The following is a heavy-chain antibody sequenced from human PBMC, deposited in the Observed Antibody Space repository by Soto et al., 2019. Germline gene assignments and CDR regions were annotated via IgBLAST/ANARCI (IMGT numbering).Heavy chain of an antibody. Sequence: KASETLSLTCGVSTGSFRGFYWSWIRQPPGKGLEWIGEINYSGFTNYNPSLKSRVTISRDTSTNQFSLKLTSATAADSAVYYCARATVKVGATLFDYWGQGTLVTVSS. V-gene: IGHV4-34*01. CDR2: INYSGFT. CDR3: ARATVKVGATLFDY. J-gene: IGHJ4*02. D-gene: IGHD1-26*01. CDR1: TGSFRGFY.